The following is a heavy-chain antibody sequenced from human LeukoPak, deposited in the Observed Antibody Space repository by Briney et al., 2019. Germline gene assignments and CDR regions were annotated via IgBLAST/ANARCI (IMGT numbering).Heavy chain of an antibody. CDR2: TYYRSKWYN. V-gene: IGHV6-1*01. D-gene: IGHD6-19*01. CDR3: ASGWAFGI. J-gene: IGHJ3*02. Sequence: SQTLSLTCAISGDSVSSNSAAWNWVRQSLSRGLEWLGRTYYRSKWYNDYAGSVKGRIIINADTSKNQFSLQLNSVTPEDTAVYYCASGWAFGIWGQGTMVTVSS. CDR1: GDSVSSNSAA.